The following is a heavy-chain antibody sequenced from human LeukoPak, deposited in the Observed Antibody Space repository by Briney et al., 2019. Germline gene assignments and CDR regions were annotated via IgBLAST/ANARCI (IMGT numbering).Heavy chain of an antibody. CDR1: GGSISSYY. CDR2: IYYSGST. CDR3: ARHKHTSGFYYYFDM. V-gene: IGHV4-59*08. Sequence: SETLSLTCTVSGGSISSYYWSWIRQPPGEGLEWIGYIYYSGSTNYNPNLKSRVTISRDTSKNQFSLKLTSVTAADTAIYYCARHKHTSGFYYYFDMWGQGTLVTVSS. J-gene: IGHJ3*02. D-gene: IGHD3-22*01.